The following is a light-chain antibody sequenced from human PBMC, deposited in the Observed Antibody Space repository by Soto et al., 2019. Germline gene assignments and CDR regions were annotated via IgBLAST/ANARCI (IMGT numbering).Light chain of an antibody. Sequence: QSALTQPASVSGSPGQSITISCTGTSSDVGAYNRVSWYQQNPDKAPKLIIYEDNKRPSGVSNRFSGSRSDNTASLTISGLQAEDEADYHCCSYAGGTMYVFGTGTKVTVL. CDR3: CSYAGGTMYV. CDR1: SSDVGAYNR. CDR2: EDN. J-gene: IGLJ1*01. V-gene: IGLV2-23*01.